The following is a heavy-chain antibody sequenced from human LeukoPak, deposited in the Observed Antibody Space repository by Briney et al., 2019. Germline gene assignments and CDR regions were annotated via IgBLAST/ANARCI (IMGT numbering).Heavy chain of an antibody. CDR1: GGSLSSGSYY. CDR3: ARDRVSYCSSTSCYTQYNWFDP. V-gene: IGHV4-61*02. J-gene: IGHJ5*02. CDR2: IYTSGST. Sequence: SGTLSLTFPVSGGSLSSGSYYWSWIRQPAGKGLEWIGRIYTSGSTNYNPSLKSRVTISVDTSKNQFSLKLSSVTAADTAVYYCARDRVSYCSSTSCYTQYNWFDPWGQGTLVTVSS. D-gene: IGHD2-2*02.